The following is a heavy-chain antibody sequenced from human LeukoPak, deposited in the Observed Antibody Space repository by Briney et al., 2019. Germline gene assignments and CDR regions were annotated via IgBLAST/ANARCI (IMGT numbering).Heavy chain of an antibody. Sequence: SEILSLTCTVSGGSISSYYWSWIRQPPGKGLEWIGYIYYSGSTNYNPSLKSRVTISVDTSKNQFSLKLSSVTAADTAVYYCARAPRGYSYDFDYWGQGTLVTVSS. CDR2: IYYSGST. D-gene: IGHD5-18*01. CDR3: ARAPRGYSYDFDY. CDR1: GGSISSYY. V-gene: IGHV4-59*01. J-gene: IGHJ4*02.